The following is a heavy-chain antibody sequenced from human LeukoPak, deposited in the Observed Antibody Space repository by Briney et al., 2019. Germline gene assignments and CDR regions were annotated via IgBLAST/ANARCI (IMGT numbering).Heavy chain of an antibody. Sequence: ASVKVSCKASGYTFTSYDFNWVRQATGQRPEWMGWMGPNSGDTGYAQKFQDRVTMTRNTSISTAYMELSSLRFDDTAVYYCARGPPNWGYDYWGPGTLVTVSS. V-gene: IGHV1-8*01. J-gene: IGHJ4*02. CDR1: GYTFTSYD. CDR2: MGPNSGDT. CDR3: ARGPPNWGYDY. D-gene: IGHD7-27*01.